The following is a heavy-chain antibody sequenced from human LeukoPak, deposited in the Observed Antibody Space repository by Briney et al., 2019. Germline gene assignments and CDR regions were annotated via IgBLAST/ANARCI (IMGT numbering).Heavy chain of an antibody. Sequence: GGSLRLSCAASGFTFSDYYMSWIRQAPGKGLEWVSYISSSNIYTEYADSVKGRFTISRDNAKNLLHLQMNSLRAEDTAVYYCAREGAHDAFDIWGQGTMVTVSS. D-gene: IGHD4/OR15-4a*01. CDR2: ISSSNIYT. J-gene: IGHJ3*02. CDR3: AREGAHDAFDI. CDR1: GFTFSDYY. V-gene: IGHV3-11*05.